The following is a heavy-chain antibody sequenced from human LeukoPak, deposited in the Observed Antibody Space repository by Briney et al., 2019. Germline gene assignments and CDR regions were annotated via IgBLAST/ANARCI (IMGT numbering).Heavy chain of an antibody. Sequence: GGSLRLSCTTSGFTFNNYTMSWVRQAPGKGLEWVSSISGSGGDTYYADSVKGRFTISRDNSKNTLYLQMNSLRAEDTAVYYCARIKVGATGIDYWGQGTLVTVSS. D-gene: IGHD1-26*01. J-gene: IGHJ4*02. V-gene: IGHV3-23*01. CDR2: ISGSGGDT. CDR1: GFTFNNYT. CDR3: ARIKVGATGIDY.